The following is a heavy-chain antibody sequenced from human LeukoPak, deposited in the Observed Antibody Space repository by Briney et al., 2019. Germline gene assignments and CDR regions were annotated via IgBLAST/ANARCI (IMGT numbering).Heavy chain of an antibody. CDR2: INTGNGNT. CDR1: GYTFTGYY. Sequence: GASVKVSCKASGYTFTGYYMHWVRQAPGQGLEWMGWINTGNGNTKYAQKFQGRVTITRDTSASTAYMELSSLRSEDTAVYYCVRGTRFDFDYWGQGTLVTVSS. J-gene: IGHJ4*02. CDR3: VRGTRFDFDY. V-gene: IGHV1-3*04.